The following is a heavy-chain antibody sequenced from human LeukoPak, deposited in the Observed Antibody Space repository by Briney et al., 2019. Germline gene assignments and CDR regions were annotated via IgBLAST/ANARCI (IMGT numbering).Heavy chain of an antibody. CDR1: GGSISSSSYY. CDR3: ARVRRDFITMIVVVIDY. D-gene: IGHD3-22*01. V-gene: IGHV4-39*01. CDR2: IYYSGST. J-gene: IGHJ4*02. Sequence: SETLSLTCTVSGGSISSSSYYWGWIRQPPGKGLEWIGRIYYSGSTYYNPSLKSRVTISVDTSKNQFSLKLSSVTAADTAVYYCARVRRDFITMIVVVIDYWGQGTLVTVSS.